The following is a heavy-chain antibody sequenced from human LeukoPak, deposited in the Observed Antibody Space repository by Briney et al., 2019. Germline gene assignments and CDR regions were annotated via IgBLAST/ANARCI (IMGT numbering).Heavy chain of an antibody. CDR1: GGPISSSSYY. D-gene: IGHD1-20*01. V-gene: IGHV4-39*01. J-gene: IGHJ4*02. CDR3: ARRGINWNDLDY. CDR2: IYYSGST. Sequence: SETLSLTCTVSGGPISSSSYYWGWIRQPPGKGLEWIGSIYYSGSTYYNPSLKSRVTISVDTSKNQFSLKLSSVTAADTAVYYCARRGINWNDLDYWGQGTLVTVSS.